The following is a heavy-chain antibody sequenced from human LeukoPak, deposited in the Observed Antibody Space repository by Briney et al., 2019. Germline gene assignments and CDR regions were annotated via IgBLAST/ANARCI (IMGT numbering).Heavy chain of an antibody. CDR2: INSDGSST. V-gene: IGHV3-74*01. J-gene: IGHJ4*02. D-gene: IGHD3-10*01. Sequence: PGGSLRLSCAASGFTFSSYWMHWVRQAPGKGLVWVSRINSDGSSTSYADSVKGRFTISRDNAKNTLYLQMNSLRAEDTAVYYCARAFLLPGYGSGSFIDYWGQGTLVTVSS. CDR3: ARAFLLPGYGSGSFIDY. CDR1: GFTFSSYW.